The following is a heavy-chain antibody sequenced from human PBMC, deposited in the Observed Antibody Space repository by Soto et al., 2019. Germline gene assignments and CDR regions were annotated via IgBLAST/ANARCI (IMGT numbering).Heavy chain of an antibody. CDR2: IYPDNSRT. Sequence: XDRLKVYSRCSGEDFSGFWIGLVLQMPGKGLEWLGIIYPDNSRTIYSPSFEGQVTMSVDKSITTAHLRWSSLRASDTAMYYCARFMGRTLRENWFDPWGQGTLVTFSS. V-gene: IGHV5-51*01. J-gene: IGHJ5*02. CDR1: GEDFSGFW. D-gene: IGHD3-10*01. CDR3: ARFMGRTLRENWFDP.